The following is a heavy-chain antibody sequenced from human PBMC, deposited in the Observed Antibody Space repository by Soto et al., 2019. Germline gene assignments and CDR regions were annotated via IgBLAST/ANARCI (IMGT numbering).Heavy chain of an antibody. CDR1: GFTFSIYG. Sequence: GGSLRVSCAASGFTFSIYGMSWVRQAPGKGLEWVSTFGGGGGGTAYADFVRGRFTISRDNYKSPLYLQMNSLRAEDTAVYYCAKDAPGSGWLRDYWGLGTLVTDSS. CDR2: FGGGGGGT. CDR3: AKDAPGSGWLRDY. V-gene: IGHV3-23*01. D-gene: IGHD3-22*01. J-gene: IGHJ4*02.